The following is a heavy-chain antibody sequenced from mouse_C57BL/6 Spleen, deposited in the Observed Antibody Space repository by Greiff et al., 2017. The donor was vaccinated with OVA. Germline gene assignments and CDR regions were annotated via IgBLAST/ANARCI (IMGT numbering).Heavy chain of an antibody. Sequence: QVQLKQSGPELVKPGASVTISCKASGYAFSSSWMNWVKQRPGKGLEWIGRIYPGDGDTNYNGKFKGKATLTADKSSSTAYMQLSSLTSEDSAVYFCARWDYEGGGFDDWGQGTTLTVSS. CDR2: IYPGDGDT. D-gene: IGHD2-4*01. V-gene: IGHV1-82*01. J-gene: IGHJ2*01. CDR1: GYAFSSSW. CDR3: ARWDYEGGGFDD.